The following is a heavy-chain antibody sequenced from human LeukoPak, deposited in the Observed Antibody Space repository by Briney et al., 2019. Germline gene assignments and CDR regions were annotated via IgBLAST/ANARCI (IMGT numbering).Heavy chain of an antibody. CDR1: GFNFSRTA. V-gene: IGHV3-23*01. CDR2: IGGSGVGT. Sequence: GGSLRLSCSASGFNFSRTAMTCVRQPPGKGLEWVATIGGSGVGTYYADSIKGRFNISRDNSKNTLYLQMNSLRTDDTAMYYCVNDSDYLHSGSIFIPFDFWGQGTLVTVSS. D-gene: IGHD1-26*01. J-gene: IGHJ4*02. CDR3: VNDSDYLHSGSIFIPFDF.